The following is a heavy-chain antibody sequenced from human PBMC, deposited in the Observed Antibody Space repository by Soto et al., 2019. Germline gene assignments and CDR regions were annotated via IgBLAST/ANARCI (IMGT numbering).Heavy chain of an antibody. CDR3: ATVSSTSCYTPHCGMDV. Sequence: SVKVSCKASGYTFTYRYLHWVRQAPGQALEWMGWITPFNGNTNYAQKFQDRVTITRDRSMSTAYMELSSLRSEDTAMYYCATVSSTSCYTPHCGMDVWGQGTTVTVSS. CDR2: ITPFNGNT. J-gene: IGHJ6*02. D-gene: IGHD2-2*02. V-gene: IGHV1-45*02. CDR1: GYTFTYRY.